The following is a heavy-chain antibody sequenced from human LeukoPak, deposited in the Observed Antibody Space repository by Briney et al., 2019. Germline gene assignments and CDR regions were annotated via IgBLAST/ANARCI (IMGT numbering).Heavy chain of an antibody. CDR3: ARGDDSSGLDY. CDR2: INPSDGSA. Sequence: ASVKVSCKASAYIFTTYYIHWVRQAPGQGLEWMGIINPSDGSANYAQQFQGRVTMTRDTSTSTVYMELSSLRSDDTAVYYCARGDDSSGLDYWGQGTLVTVSS. V-gene: IGHV1-46*01. CDR1: AYIFTTYY. D-gene: IGHD3-22*01. J-gene: IGHJ4*02.